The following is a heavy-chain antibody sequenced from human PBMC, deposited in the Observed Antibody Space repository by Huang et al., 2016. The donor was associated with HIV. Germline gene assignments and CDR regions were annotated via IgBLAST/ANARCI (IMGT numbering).Heavy chain of an antibody. CDR3: ASETSQQLGSEY. CDR1: GPSFISYG. V-gene: IGHV1-18*01. J-gene: IGHJ4*02. CDR2: INAYKGNT. D-gene: IGHD6-13*01. Sequence: QVQLVQSGIEVKKPGASVKVSCKASGPSFISYGINWVRQAPGQGLEWMGLINAYKGNTNDAQRLQGRVTMTADTSTNTAYMELRSLRSDDTAVYYCASETSQQLGSEYWGQGTLVTVSS.